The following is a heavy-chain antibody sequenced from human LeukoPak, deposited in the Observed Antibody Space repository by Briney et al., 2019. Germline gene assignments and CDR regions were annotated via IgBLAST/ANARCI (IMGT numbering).Heavy chain of an antibody. CDR3: AKVALNYYGSGSYYGMDV. Sequence: PGGSLRLSCAASGFTFSSYAMSWARQAPGKGLEWVSAISGSGGSTYYADSVKGRFTISRDNSKNTLYLQMNSLRAEDTAEYYCAKVALNYYGSGSYYGMDVWGQGTTVTVSS. J-gene: IGHJ6*02. CDR1: GFTFSSYA. D-gene: IGHD3-10*01. V-gene: IGHV3-23*01. CDR2: ISGSGGST.